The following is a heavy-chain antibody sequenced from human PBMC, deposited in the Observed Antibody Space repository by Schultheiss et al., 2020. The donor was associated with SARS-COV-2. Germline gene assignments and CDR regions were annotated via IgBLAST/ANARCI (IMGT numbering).Heavy chain of an antibody. CDR1: GFTFSSYG. CDR3: AKPYGDYGYDWYFDL. CDR2: ISYLGNDK. V-gene: IGHV3-30*18. D-gene: IGHD4-17*01. J-gene: IGHJ2*01. Sequence: GGSLRLSCAASGFTFSSYGMHWVRQAPGKGLEWVATISYLGNDKYYADSVKGRFTISRDNSKNSLYLQMNSLRTEDTALYYCAKPYGDYGYDWYFDLWGRGTLVTVSS.